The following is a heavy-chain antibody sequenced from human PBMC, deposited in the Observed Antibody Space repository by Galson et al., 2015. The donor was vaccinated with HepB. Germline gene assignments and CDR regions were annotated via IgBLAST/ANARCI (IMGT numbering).Heavy chain of an antibody. CDR2: MSYDGSNK. J-gene: IGHJ6*03. CDR1: GFTFSSYG. Sequence: SLRLSCAASGFTFSSYGIHWVRQAPGKGLEWVAFMSYDGSNKYYADSVKGRFTISRDNSKNTLYLQMNSLRTEDTAVYYCAKDRGSGWYYFDVWGQGTTVTVSS. CDR3: AKDRGSGWYYFDV. D-gene: IGHD6-19*01. V-gene: IGHV3-30*18.